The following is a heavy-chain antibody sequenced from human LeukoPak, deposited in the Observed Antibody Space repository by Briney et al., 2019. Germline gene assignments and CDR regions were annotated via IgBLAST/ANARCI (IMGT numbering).Heavy chain of an antibody. CDR2: ISSSSSYI. D-gene: IGHD1-26*01. V-gene: IGHV3-21*04. J-gene: IGHJ5*02. CDR3: AKEGSYHAGFDP. CDR1: GFTFSDYT. Sequence: SGGSLRLSCAASGFTFSDYTMNWVRQAPGKGLEWVSSISSSSSYIFYADSVKGRFTISRDNSKNTLYLQMNSLRTEDTAVYYCAKEGSYHAGFDPWGQGTLVTVSS.